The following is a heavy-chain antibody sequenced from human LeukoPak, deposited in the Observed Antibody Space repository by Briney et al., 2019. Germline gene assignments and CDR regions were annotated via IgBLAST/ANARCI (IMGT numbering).Heavy chain of an antibody. CDR3: ARVDYYYYGMDV. V-gene: IGHV3-66*01. J-gene: IGHJ6*02. CDR1: GFTVSSNY. CDR2: IYSGGST. Sequence: GGSLRLSCAASGFTVSSNYMSWVHQAPGKGLEWVSVIYSGGSTYYADSVKGRFTISRDNSKNTLYLQMNSLRAEDTAVYYCARVDYYYYGMDVWGQGTTVTVSS.